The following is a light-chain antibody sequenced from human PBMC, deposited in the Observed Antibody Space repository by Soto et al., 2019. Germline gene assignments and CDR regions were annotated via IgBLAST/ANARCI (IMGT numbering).Light chain of an antibody. CDR1: QSISSW. CDR3: QQYNSYPYT. CDR2: DAS. Sequence: DIQMTQSPSTLSASVGDRVTITCRASQSISSWLAWYQQKPGKAPKLLIYDASSLESGGPSRFSGSGSGTEFNLTISSLQPDDFATYYCQQYNSYPYTFGQGTKLEI. J-gene: IGKJ2*01. V-gene: IGKV1-5*01.